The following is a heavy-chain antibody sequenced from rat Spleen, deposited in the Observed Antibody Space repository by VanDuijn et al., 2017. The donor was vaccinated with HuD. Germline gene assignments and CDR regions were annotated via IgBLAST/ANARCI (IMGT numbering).Heavy chain of an antibody. J-gene: IGHJ2*01. Sequence: EVQLVESGGGLVQPERSLKLSCVASGFTFNKYWMTWIRQAPGKGLEWIASITDTGGSTYYPDSVEGLFTISRDNAKSTLYLQMNSLRSEDTATDYCTREYYYSGDYWGQGVMVTVSS. CDR2: ITDTGGST. CDR1: GFTFNKYW. CDR3: TREYYYSGDY. D-gene: IGHD1-1*01. V-gene: IGHV5-31*01.